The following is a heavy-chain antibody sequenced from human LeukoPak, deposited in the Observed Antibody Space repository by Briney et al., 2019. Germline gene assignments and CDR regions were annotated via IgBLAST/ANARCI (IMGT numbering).Heavy chain of an antibody. CDR2: MSFDVRNT. V-gene: IGHV3-30*03. J-gene: IGHJ6*02. Sequence: GGSLRLSCAASGFTLSSYAIHWVRQAPGKGLEWVAVMSFDVRNTYYSESVKGRFTINRDNFRNALYLQMNSLRTEDTAVYYCAFLEGYSYGTGSSYGTDVWGQGTAVTVS. D-gene: IGHD5-18*01. CDR1: GFTLSSYA. CDR3: AFLEGYSYGTGSSYGTDV.